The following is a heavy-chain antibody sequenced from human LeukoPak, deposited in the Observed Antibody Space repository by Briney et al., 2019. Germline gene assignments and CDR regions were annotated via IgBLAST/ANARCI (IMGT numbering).Heavy chain of an antibody. D-gene: IGHD3-22*01. V-gene: IGHV3-53*01. CDR3: ARRRSKAYEN. CDR1: GFTVSSNY. Sequence: PGGSLRLSCAASGFTVSSNYMNWVRQAPGKGLEWVSLIFSGGTTHHADSVKGRFTISRDNSKNTVYLQMNSLRVDGTAVYYCARRRSKAYENWGQGTLVTVSS. CDR2: IFSGGTT. J-gene: IGHJ4*02.